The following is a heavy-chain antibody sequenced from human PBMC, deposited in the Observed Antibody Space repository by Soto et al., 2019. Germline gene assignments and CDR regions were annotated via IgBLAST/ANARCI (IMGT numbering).Heavy chain of an antibody. CDR3: ARAAHYSSPFRWFDP. D-gene: IGHD6-13*01. V-gene: IGHV4-31*03. CDR1: GGSISSGGYY. J-gene: IGHJ5*02. CDR2: IYYSGST. Sequence: QVQLQESGPGLVKPSQTLSLTCTVSGGSISSGGYYWSWIRQHPGKGLAWIGYIYYSGSTYYNPSLKSRVTISVDTSKNQFSLKLSSVTAADTAVYYCARAAHYSSPFRWFDPWGQGTLVTVSS.